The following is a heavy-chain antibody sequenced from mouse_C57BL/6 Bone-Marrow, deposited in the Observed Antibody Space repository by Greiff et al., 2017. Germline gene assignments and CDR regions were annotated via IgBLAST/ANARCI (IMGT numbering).Heavy chain of an antibody. D-gene: IGHD1-1*01. CDR2: IWWGDDK. CDR1: GFSLSTFGMG. J-gene: IGHJ3*01. V-gene: IGHV8-8*01. Sequence: QVQLQQSGPGLLQPSQTLSLTCSFSGFSLSTFGMGVGWIRQPSGMGLEWLEHIWWGDDKYYHPALKSRITIFKDTSKNQVVLKIANVDTADTATYYCARITYGSSHAWFAYWGQGTLVTVSA. CDR3: ARITYGSSHAWFAY.